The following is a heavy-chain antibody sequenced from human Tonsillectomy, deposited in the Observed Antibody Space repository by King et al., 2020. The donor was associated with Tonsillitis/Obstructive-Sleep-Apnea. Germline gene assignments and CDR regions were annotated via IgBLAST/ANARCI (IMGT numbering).Heavy chain of an antibody. V-gene: IGHV4-59*01. J-gene: IGHJ4*02. CDR3: ARDQVAVNGIDC. D-gene: IGHD2-15*01. Sequence: VQLQESGPGLVKPSETLSLTCTVSGGSIRGFYWSWIRQPPGKGLEWIGFFYDSGSTNYNPSLKSRVTISVDTSKNQFSLKLSSVTAADTAVYYCARDQVAVNGIDCWGQGTLVTVSS. CDR1: GGSIRGFY. CDR2: FYDSGST.